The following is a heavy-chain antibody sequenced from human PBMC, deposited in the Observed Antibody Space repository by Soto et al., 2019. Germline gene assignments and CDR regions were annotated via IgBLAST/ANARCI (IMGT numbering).Heavy chain of an antibody. V-gene: IGHV3-48*02. J-gene: IGHJ6*02. Sequence: GSLRVSCAASGFTCSSYSMNWVRQAPGKGLEWVSYISSSSSTIYYADSVKGRFTISRDIAKNSLYLQMNSLRDEDTAVYYCAREGGYCSSTSCFGDYYYGMDVWGQGTTVTVSS. CDR1: GFTCSSYS. D-gene: IGHD2-2*01. CDR2: ISSSSSTI. CDR3: AREGGYCSSTSCFGDYYYGMDV.